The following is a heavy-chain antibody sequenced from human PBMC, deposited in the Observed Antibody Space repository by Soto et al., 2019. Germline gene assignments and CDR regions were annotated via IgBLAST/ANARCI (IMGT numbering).Heavy chain of an antibody. CDR2: VVYDGSKT. Sequence: GGSLRLSCAASGFTLSNYGMDWVRQAPGKGLEWVAAVVYDGSKTYYADSVKGRFTVSRDNYKNTLFLEMNALRAEDTAVYYCARDRGYRRYFDSSGFWADSWGQGALVTVSS. D-gene: IGHD3-22*01. CDR3: ARDRGYRRYFDSSGFWADS. V-gene: IGHV3-33*08. J-gene: IGHJ4*02. CDR1: GFTLSNYG.